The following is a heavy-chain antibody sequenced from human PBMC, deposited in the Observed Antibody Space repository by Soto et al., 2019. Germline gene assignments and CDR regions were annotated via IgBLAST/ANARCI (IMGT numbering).Heavy chain of an antibody. CDR3: ARDRITTRGDAFDL. J-gene: IGHJ3*01. CDR1: GGTFSTYI. D-gene: IGHD3-3*01. CDR2: IIPIPDIT. Sequence: QVQLVQSGAEVRKPGSSVKVSCKAPGGTFSTYIISWVRQAPGQGLEWMGRIIPIPDITNYAQKFQGRVRVTADRSTSTAYMELTSRKSEDTAVYYCARDRITTRGDAFDLWGQGTMVTVSS. V-gene: IGHV1-69*08.